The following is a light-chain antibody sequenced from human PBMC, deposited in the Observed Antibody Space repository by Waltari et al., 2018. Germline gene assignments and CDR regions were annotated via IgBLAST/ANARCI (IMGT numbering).Light chain of an antibody. CDR3: QQSYS. CDR1: QSRSDY. V-gene: IGKV1-39*01. J-gene: IGKJ5*01. CDR2: AAS. Sequence: DIQMTQSPSSLSASVGDRVTLTSRASQSRSDYLNWYQQKPGKAPKPLIYAASTLQSGVPSRFRGSGSGTDFALTISSLQPEDFATYYCQQSYSFGQGTRLEIK.